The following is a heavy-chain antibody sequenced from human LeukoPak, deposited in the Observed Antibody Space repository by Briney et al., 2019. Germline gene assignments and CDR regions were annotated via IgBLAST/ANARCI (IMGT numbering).Heavy chain of an antibody. J-gene: IGHJ4*02. CDR1: GGSFSGYY. V-gene: IGHV4-34*01. D-gene: IGHD1-26*01. CDR2: INHSGST. Sequence: SETLSLTCAVYGGSFSGYYWSWIRQPPGKGLEWIGEINHSGSTNYNPSLKSRVTISVDTSKNQFSLKLSSVTAADTAVYYCASGSIVGAYYWGQGTLVTVSS. CDR3: ASGSIVGAYY.